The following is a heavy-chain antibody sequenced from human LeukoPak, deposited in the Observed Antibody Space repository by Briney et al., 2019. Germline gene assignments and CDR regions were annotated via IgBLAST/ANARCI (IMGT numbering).Heavy chain of an antibody. D-gene: IGHD3-10*01. J-gene: IGHJ4*02. CDR2: IYHSGNT. CDR3: ARTSFHYHGSGSYHYFDY. Sequence: SQTLSLTCTVSGDSLSNGHYYWSWIRQHPGKGLEWIGYIYHSGNTYYNPSLESRVTITVDRSENHFSLRLISVPAADTAMYYCARTSFHYHGSGSYHYFDYWGQGALVTVSS. CDR1: GDSLSNGHYY. V-gene: IGHV4-31*03.